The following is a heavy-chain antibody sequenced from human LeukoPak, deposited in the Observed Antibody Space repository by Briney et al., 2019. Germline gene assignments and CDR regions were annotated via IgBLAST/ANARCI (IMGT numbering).Heavy chain of an antibody. V-gene: IGHV3-74*01. CDR3: SRSQFDY. J-gene: IGHJ4*02. Sequence: PGGSLRLSCAASGFAFSSYWMLWVRQVPGKGLVWVSRIDGDGTITTYADFAKGRLTISRDNTNNILYLQMNSLRAEDTAIYYCSRSQFDYWGRGVLVTVSS. CDR2: IDGDGTIT. CDR1: GFAFSSYW.